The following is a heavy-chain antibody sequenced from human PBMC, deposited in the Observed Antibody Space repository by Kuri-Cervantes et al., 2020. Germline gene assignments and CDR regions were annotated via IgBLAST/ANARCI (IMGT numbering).Heavy chain of an antibody. D-gene: IGHD1-26*01. CDR2: FYYSGST. CDR3: ASRGTNGFDI. V-gene: IGHV4-59*01. J-gene: IGHJ3*02. Sequence: SETLSLTCTVSGGSISNYYWSWIRQPPGKGLEWLGYFYYSGSTNYNPSFKSRVTISVDTSKNQLSLKLSSVTAADTAVYYCASRGTNGFDIWGQGTMVTVSS. CDR1: GGSISNYY.